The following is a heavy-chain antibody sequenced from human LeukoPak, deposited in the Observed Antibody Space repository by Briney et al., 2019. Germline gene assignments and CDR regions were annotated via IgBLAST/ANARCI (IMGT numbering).Heavy chain of an antibody. CDR2: IIPIFGTA. CDR1: GGTFSSYA. J-gene: IGHJ4*02. CDR3: ARVLTGGYGDGDY. D-gene: IGHD4-17*01. V-gene: IGHV1-69*13. Sequence: SVKVSCKASGGTFSSYAISWVRQAPGQGLEWMGGIIPIFGTANYAQKFQGRVTITADESTSTAYMELSSLRSEDTAVYYCARVLTGGYGDGDYWGQGTLVTVSS.